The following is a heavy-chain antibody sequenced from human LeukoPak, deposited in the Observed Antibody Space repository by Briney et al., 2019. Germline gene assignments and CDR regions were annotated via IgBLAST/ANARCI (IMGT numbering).Heavy chain of an antibody. CDR3: ARGYYDVLTGYFD. J-gene: IGHJ4*02. V-gene: IGHV3-48*01. D-gene: IGHD3-9*01. Sequence: GGSLRLSCAASGFTFSSYSMNWVRQAPGRGLEWVSYISSTSDTIYYADSVKGRFTISRDNAKNSLYLQMNSLRAEDTAVYYCARGYYDVLTGYFDWGQGTLVTVSS. CDR2: ISSTSDTI. CDR1: GFTFSSYS.